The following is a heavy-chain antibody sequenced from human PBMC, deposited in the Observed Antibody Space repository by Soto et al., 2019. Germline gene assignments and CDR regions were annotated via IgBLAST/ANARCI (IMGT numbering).Heavy chain of an antibody. J-gene: IGHJ6*02. D-gene: IGHD3-9*01. V-gene: IGHV4-39*01. Sequence: SETLSLTCTVSGGSISSSSYYWGWIRQPPGKGLEWIGSIYYSGSTYYNQSLKSQVTISVDTSKKQFSLKLSSVTAADTAVYYCARPLRYFDWSTEGMDVWGQGTTVT. CDR2: IYYSGST. CDR3: ARPLRYFDWSTEGMDV. CDR1: GGSISSSSYY.